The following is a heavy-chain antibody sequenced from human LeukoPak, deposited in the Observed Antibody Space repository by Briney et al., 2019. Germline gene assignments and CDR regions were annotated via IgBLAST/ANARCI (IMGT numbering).Heavy chain of an antibody. Sequence: GGSLRLSCAASGFTLSSYAMHWVRQAPGKGLEWVAVISYDGSNKYYADSVKGRFTISRDNSKNTLYLQMNSLRAEDTAVYYCARVPAMANLGPFFDYWGQGTLVTVSS. J-gene: IGHJ4*02. D-gene: IGHD5-18*01. CDR2: ISYDGSNK. CDR1: GFTLSSYA. CDR3: ARVPAMANLGPFFDY. V-gene: IGHV3-30-3*01.